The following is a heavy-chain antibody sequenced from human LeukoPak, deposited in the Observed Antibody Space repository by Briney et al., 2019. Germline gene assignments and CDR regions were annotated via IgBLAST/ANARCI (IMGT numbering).Heavy chain of an antibody. Sequence: GGSLRLSCAASGFTFSSYAMSWVRQAPGKGLEWVSAISGSGGSTYYADSVKGRVTISRGNSKNTLYLQMNSLRAEDTAVYYCAKNLHDFWSGYTFDYWGQGTLVTVSS. CDR1: GFTFSSYA. CDR2: ISGSGGST. CDR3: AKNLHDFWSGYTFDY. V-gene: IGHV3-23*01. D-gene: IGHD3-3*01. J-gene: IGHJ4*02.